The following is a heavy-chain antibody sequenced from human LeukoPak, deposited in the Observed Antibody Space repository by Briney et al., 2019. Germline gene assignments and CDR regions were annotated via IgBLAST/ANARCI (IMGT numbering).Heavy chain of an antibody. CDR1: GFIFSNYN. V-gene: IGHV3-48*01. Sequence: GSLRLSCAASGFIFSNYNMNWVRQTPGKGLEWLSYISSSSGTIYYADSVKGRFTISGDNAKNSLYLQMNSLRAEDTGVYYCARALGYSYGYAVDYWGQGTLVTVSS. CDR3: ARALGYSYGYAVDY. D-gene: IGHD5-18*01. CDR2: ISSSSGTI. J-gene: IGHJ4*02.